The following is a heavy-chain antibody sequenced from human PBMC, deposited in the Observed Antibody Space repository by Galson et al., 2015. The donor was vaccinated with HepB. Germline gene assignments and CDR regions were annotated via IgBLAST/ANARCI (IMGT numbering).Heavy chain of an antibody. Sequence: SLRLSCAASGFTLNIYDMIWVRQAPGKGLEWVSPIGYTGSYTFYAESVKGRFTISRDTSRNTLSLQMNSLRAEDTAVYYCAKGLTSGSPYRAFEMWGQGTMVTVSS. J-gene: IGHJ3*02. V-gene: IGHV3-23*01. CDR2: IGYTGSYT. CDR1: GFTLNIYD. CDR3: AKGLTSGSPYRAFEM. D-gene: IGHD3-22*01.